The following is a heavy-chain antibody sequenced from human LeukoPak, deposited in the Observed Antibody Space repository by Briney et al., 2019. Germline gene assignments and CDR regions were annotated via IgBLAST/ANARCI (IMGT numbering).Heavy chain of an antibody. Sequence: SEILSLTCAVYGESFSGYYWSWIRQPPGKGLEWIGEINHSGSTNYNPSLKSRVTISVDTSKNQFSLKLSSVTAADTAVYYCARDQADHYDFWSGYYENYYYYGMDVWGQGTTVTVSS. CDR3: ARDQADHYDFWSGYYENYYYYGMDV. V-gene: IGHV4-34*01. CDR2: INHSGST. J-gene: IGHJ6*02. CDR1: GESFSGYY. D-gene: IGHD3-3*01.